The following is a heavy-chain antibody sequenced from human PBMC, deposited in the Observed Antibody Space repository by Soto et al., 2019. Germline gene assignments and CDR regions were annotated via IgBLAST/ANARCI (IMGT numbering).Heavy chain of an antibody. CDR1: GFTFSSYW. Sequence: EVQLVESGGGLVQPGGSLRVSCAASGFTFSSYWMHWVRQAPGKGLVWVSRINSDGSSTSYADSVKGRFTISRDNAKNTLYLQMNSLRAEDTAIYYCARRGAVAGLHYWSQGTLVTVSS. CDR2: INSDGSST. CDR3: ARRGAVAGLHY. V-gene: IGHV3-74*01. D-gene: IGHD6-19*01. J-gene: IGHJ4*02.